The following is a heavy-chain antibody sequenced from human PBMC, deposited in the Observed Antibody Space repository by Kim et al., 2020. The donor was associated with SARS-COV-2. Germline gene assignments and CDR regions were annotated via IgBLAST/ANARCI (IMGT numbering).Heavy chain of an antibody. V-gene: IGHV3-74*01. Sequence: YADSVKGRFTVSRDNAKNTLYLKMDSLRTEDTAVYYCARDISYGSFDPWGQGTLVTVSS. D-gene: IGHD3-10*01. J-gene: IGHJ5*02. CDR3: ARDISYGSFDP.